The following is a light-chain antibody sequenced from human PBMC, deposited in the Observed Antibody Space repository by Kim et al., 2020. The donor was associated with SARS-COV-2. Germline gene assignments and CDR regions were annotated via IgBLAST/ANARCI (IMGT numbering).Light chain of an antibody. CDR2: YDS. CDR3: QVWDRTWV. CDR1: NIGSKS. V-gene: IGLV3-21*04. Sequence: SYELTQPPSVSVAPGKTARITCGGNNIGSKSVHWYHQKPGQAPVLVMYYDSDRPSGIPERFSGSKSGNTATLTTSRVEAGDEADYYCQVWDRTWVFGEGTQLTVL. J-gene: IGLJ3*02.